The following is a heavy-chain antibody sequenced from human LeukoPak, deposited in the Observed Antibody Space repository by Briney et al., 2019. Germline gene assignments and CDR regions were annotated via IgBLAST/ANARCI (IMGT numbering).Heavy chain of an antibody. CDR3: ARVAPFQFDY. V-gene: IGHV4-38-2*02. CDR1: GYSISSGYY. Sequence: KPSETLSLTCTVSGYSISSGYYWGWIRQHPGKGLEWIGSIYHSGSTYYNPSLKSRVTISVDTSKNQFSLKLSSVTAADTAVYYCARVAPFQFDYCGQGTLVTVSS. J-gene: IGHJ4*02. CDR2: IYHSGST.